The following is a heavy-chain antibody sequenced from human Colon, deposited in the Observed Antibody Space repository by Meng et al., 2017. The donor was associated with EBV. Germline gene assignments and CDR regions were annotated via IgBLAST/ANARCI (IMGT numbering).Heavy chain of an antibody. CDR2: MNQSGST. CDR1: GVPSSNFY. J-gene: IGHJ4*02. Sequence: QGQLLRSGSGLLKPSGPLSLTGAVYGVPSSNFYWSWIRQPPGKGLEWIGEMNQSGSTNYNPSLKSRVTISVDASKNQFSLKLSSVTAADTAVYYCARAWGYCSSGSCRSGWGQGTLVTVSS. V-gene: IGHV4-34*01. D-gene: IGHD2-15*01. CDR3: ARAWGYCSSGSCRSG.